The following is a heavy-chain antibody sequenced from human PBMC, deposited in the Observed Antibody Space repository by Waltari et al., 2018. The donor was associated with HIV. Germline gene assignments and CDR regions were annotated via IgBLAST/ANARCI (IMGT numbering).Heavy chain of an antibody. V-gene: IGHV1-3*01. CDR3: ARDPPQYGGYVLYLFDY. D-gene: IGHD5-12*01. J-gene: IGHJ4*02. Sequence: QVQLVQSGAEVKKPGASVKVSCKASGYTFTSYAMHWVRPAPGQRLEWMGWINAGNGNTKYSQKFQGRVTITRDTSASTAYMELSSLRSEDTAVYYCARDPPQYGGYVLYLFDYWGQGTLVTVSS. CDR2: INAGNGNT. CDR1: GYTFTSYA.